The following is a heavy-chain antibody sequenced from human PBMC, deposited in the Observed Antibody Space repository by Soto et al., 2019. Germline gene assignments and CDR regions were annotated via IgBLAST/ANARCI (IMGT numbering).Heavy chain of an antibody. Sequence: EVQLVESGGGLVQPGVSLRLSCAASGFTFSPFWMHWVRQVPGKGPVWVSRINSDGNRTSYADSVKGRCTISRDNAKNTLYLQITSLGGEDMAVYYCARGSNHFDYWGQGTLVTVS. V-gene: IGHV3-74*01. CDR1: GFTFSPFW. J-gene: IGHJ4*02. D-gene: IGHD4-4*01. CDR2: INSDGNRT. CDR3: ARGSNHFDY.